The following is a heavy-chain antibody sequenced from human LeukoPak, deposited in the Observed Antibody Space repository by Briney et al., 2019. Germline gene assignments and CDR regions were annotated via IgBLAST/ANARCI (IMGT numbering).Heavy chain of an antibody. Sequence: VGSLRLSCAASGFTFSTYAMSWVRQAPGRGLEWVSGNSGSGGYTYYADAVKGRFTYSRDNSKNTLYLQTNSLRAEDTAVYYCAKDTLGARDGYNYIYFDYWGQGTLVTVSP. CDR1: GFTFSTYA. J-gene: IGHJ4*02. CDR2: NSGSGGYT. V-gene: IGHV3-23*01. D-gene: IGHD5-24*01. CDR3: AKDTLGARDGYNYIYFDY.